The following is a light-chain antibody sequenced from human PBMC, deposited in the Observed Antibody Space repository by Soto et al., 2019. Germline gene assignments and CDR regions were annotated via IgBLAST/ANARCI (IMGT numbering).Light chain of an antibody. CDR3: QQNQDIPPT. V-gene: IGKV1-39*01. Sequence: DIQMTQSPSSLSASVGDRVTVTCRASQSIDSYLNWYQQRPGHAPKLLIYVSSTFQSGVPPRFSGRGSGTHFTPTISSPQPEDFATYYCQQNQDIPPTFGQGTRVERK. CDR1: QSIDSY. CDR2: VSS. J-gene: IGKJ1*01.